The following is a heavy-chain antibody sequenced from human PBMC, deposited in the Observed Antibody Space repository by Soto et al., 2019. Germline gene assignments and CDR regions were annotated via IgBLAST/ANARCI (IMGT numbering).Heavy chain of an antibody. CDR2: IYPGDSDT. Sequence: PGESLKIFCKGSGYSFTSYWIGWVRQMPGKGLECMGFIYPGDSDTTYSPSFQGHVTISADKYSSTAYLQWSSLKASDTAMYYCARVDSSGCSEYWGQGTLVTVSS. J-gene: IGHJ4*02. D-gene: IGHD6-25*01. CDR3: ARVDSSGCSEY. CDR1: GYSFTSYW. V-gene: IGHV5-51*01.